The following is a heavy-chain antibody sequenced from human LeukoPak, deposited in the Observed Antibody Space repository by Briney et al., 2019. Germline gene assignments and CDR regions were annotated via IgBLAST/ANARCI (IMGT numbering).Heavy chain of an antibody. D-gene: IGHD2-2*01. Sequence: WGSLRLSCAASGFTFSSYGMHWVRQAPGKGLEWVAVIWYDGSNKYYADSVKGRFTISRDNSKNTLYLQMNSLRAEDTAVYYCARGVTRYCSSTSCYYFDYWGQGTLVTVSS. CDR1: GFTFSSYG. J-gene: IGHJ4*02. CDR2: IWYDGSNK. CDR3: ARGVTRYCSSTSCYYFDY. V-gene: IGHV3-33*01.